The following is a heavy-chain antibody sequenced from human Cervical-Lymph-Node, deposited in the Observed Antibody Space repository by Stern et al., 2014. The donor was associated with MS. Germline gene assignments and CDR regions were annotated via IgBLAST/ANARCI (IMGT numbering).Heavy chain of an antibody. Sequence: EVQLVESGGGLVKPGGSLRLSCAASGFNFSRYSMNWVRQAPGKGLEWVSSISSTTTYIYYADSVRGRFTISRDNAKTSLFLQMNSLRVEDTAVYYCVKYCSSSSCSGFDHWGQGALVTVSS. V-gene: IGHV3-21*01. CDR3: VKYCSSSSCSGFDH. CDR2: ISSTTTYI. CDR1: GFNFSRYS. J-gene: IGHJ4*02. D-gene: IGHD2-2*01.